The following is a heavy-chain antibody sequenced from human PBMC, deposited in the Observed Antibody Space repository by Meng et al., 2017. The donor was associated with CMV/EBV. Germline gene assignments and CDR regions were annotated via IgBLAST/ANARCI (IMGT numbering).Heavy chain of an antibody. CDR1: GFTFSSYA. D-gene: IGHD2-2*01. CDR3: AKDLVPAAIGDAFDI. Sequence: GESLKTSCAASGFTFSSYAMSWFRQAPGKGLEWVSAISGSGGSTYYADSVKGRFTISRDKSKNTLYLQMNSLRAEDTAVYYCAKDLVPAAIGDAFDIWGQGTMVTVSS. V-gene: IGHV3-23*01. CDR2: ISGSGGST. J-gene: IGHJ3*02.